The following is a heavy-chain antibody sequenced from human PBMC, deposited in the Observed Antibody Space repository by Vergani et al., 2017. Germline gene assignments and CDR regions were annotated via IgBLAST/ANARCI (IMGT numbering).Heavy chain of an antibody. CDR2: ISYDGTQK. V-gene: IGHV3-30*03. CDR3: ARVAVTPPHDYYYYMDV. D-gene: IGHD2-15*01. Sequence: QVHLVESGGGVVQPGRSLRLSCVVSGFTSSYYGMHWVRQAPGKGLEWVAVISYDGTQKYYADSVKGRFTISRDNAKNSLYLQMNRLRDEDTGVYYCARVAVTPPHDYYYYMDVWGKGTTVTVSS. CDR1: GFTSSYYG. J-gene: IGHJ6*03.